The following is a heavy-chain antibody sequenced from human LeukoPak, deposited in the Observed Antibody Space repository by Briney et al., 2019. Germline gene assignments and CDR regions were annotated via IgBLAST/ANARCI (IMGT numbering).Heavy chain of an antibody. CDR2: IYTSGST. CDR1: GGSISSGSYY. J-gene: IGHJ4*02. CDR3: ARRVTMVRGVIGNIGY. Sequence: PSETLSLTCTVSGGSISSGSYYWSWIRQPAGKGLEWIGRIYTSGSTNYNPSLKSRVTISVDTSKNQFSLKLSSVTAADTAVYYCARRVTMVRGVIGNIGYWGQGTLVTVSS. V-gene: IGHV4-61*02. D-gene: IGHD3-10*01.